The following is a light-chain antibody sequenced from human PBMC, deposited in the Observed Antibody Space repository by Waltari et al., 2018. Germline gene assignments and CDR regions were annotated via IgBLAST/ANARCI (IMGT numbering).Light chain of an antibody. CDR3: SSYAGGNNLL. Sequence: QSALTQPAPVSGSPGQSITISCRGTNRDVGGYDYVSWYQHHPGKAPKLIIYDVTKGPSGVSNRFSGSKSGNTASLTISGLQAEDEADYYCSSYAGGNNLLFGGGTKVTVL. CDR2: DVT. J-gene: IGLJ2*01. V-gene: IGLV2-23*02. CDR1: NRDVGGYDY.